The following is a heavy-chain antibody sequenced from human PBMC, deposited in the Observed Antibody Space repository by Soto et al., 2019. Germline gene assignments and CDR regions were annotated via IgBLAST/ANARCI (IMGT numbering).Heavy chain of an antibody. CDR2: IKSETDGGAT. J-gene: IGHJ4*02. CDR1: GFIVSNAW. Sequence: EVQLVESGGGLVKPGGSLRLSCAASGFIVSNAWVNWVRQAPGKGLEWVGRIKSETDGGATDYGTPVEGRFTISRDDSKSTLYLQMNSLKTEDTAVYYCTTDKSYWGQETLVTVSA. CDR3: TTDKSY. V-gene: IGHV3-15*07.